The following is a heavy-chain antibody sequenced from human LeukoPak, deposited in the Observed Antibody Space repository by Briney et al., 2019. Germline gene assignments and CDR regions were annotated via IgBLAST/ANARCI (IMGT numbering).Heavy chain of an antibody. J-gene: IGHJ4*02. Sequence: ASVKVSCKASGYSFTSYYMHWVRQAPGQGLEWMGIINPNSGSTNYTEKFQGRVTLTRDTSMSTVYMELTSLRSEDTAMYYCARARQWLVPYYFDYWGQGTLVTVSS. D-gene: IGHD6-19*01. CDR2: INPNSGST. V-gene: IGHV1-46*01. CDR3: ARARQWLVPYYFDY. CDR1: GYSFTSYY.